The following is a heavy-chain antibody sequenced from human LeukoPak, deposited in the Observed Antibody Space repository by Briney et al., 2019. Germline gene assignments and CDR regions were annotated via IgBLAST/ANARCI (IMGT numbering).Heavy chain of an antibody. CDR1: GFTFSSYA. Sequence: TGGSLRLSCAASGFTFSSYAMSWVRQAPGKGLEWVSAISGSGGSTYYADSVKGRFTISRDNSKNTLYLQMNSLRAEDTAVYYCAKGRDHIGPHERFQQPFDYWGQGTLVTVSS. V-gene: IGHV3-23*01. D-gene: IGHD1-1*01. CDR2: ISGSGGST. J-gene: IGHJ4*02. CDR3: AKGRDHIGPHERFQQPFDY.